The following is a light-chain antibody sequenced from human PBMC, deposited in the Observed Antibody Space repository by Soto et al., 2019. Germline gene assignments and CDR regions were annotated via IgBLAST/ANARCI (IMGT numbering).Light chain of an antibody. CDR1: QSLNSN. V-gene: IGKV3-15*01. CDR2: GAS. Sequence: ETVMTQSPATLSVSPGERATLSCRASQSLNSNLAWYQQKLGQAPRVLIYGASTRATDIPARFSGSGSGTEFILTISSLQSEDFAVYYCLEYNTWPWTVGQGTKVDIK. CDR3: LEYNTWPWT. J-gene: IGKJ1*01.